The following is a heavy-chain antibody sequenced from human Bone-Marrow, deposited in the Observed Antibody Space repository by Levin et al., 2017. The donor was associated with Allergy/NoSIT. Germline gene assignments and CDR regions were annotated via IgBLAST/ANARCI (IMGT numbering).Heavy chain of an antibody. CDR2: ISDSGYS. Sequence: SETLSLTCTVSGGSISSGGYYWTWIRQPPGKGLEWIGYISDSGYSYFHPSLKSRGTMSIDTSENQFSLSLTSVTAADTAFYYCAREPLYCSSTSCYQDYWGQGILVTVSS. D-gene: IGHD2-2*01. CDR3: AREPLYCSSTSCYQDY. J-gene: IGHJ4*02. CDR1: GGSISSGGYY. V-gene: IGHV4-30-4*01.